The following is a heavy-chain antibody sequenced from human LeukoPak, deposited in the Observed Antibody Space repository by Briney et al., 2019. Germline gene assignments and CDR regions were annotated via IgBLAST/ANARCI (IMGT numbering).Heavy chain of an antibody. D-gene: IGHD2/OR15-2a*01. V-gene: IGHV3-48*01. CDR3: ASLSAVAEAFDI. Sequence: GGPLRLSCAASGFIFSTYSMNWVRQAPGKGLEWVSYISGSSTTIYYADSVKGRFTISRDNAKDSLFLQLSSLRAEDTAVYYCASLSAVAEAFDIWGQGTMVTVSS. J-gene: IGHJ3*02. CDR1: GFIFSTYS. CDR2: ISGSSTTI.